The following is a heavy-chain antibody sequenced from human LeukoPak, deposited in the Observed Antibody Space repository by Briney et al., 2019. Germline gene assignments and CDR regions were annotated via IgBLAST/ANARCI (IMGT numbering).Heavy chain of an antibody. CDR1: GLTFDHYV. CDR3: AKGTTMYAFDI. D-gene: IGHD1-1*01. Sequence: GGSLRLSCAASGLTFDHYVMQWVRQAPAKGLERVSLISGDGGSTYYADSVKGRLTISRDNSKSSLYLQMNSLTTEDTALYFCAKGTTMYAFDIWGQGTMVTVSS. J-gene: IGHJ3*02. CDR2: ISGDGGST. V-gene: IGHV3-43*02.